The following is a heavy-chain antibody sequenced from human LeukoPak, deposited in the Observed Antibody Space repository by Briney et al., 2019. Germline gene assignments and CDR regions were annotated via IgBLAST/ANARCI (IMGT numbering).Heavy chain of an antibody. CDR3: VKDTSGWYGEFDY. Sequence: GGSLRLSCAASGFTFSDYSMNWVRQAPGKGLEWVSYISSGSSAIYYADSVKGRFTISRDNGKNSLYLQMNSLRAEDTALYYCVKDTSGWYGEFDYWGQGTLVTVSS. D-gene: IGHD6-19*01. J-gene: IGHJ4*02. CDR1: GFTFSDYS. V-gene: IGHV3-48*01. CDR2: ISSGSSAI.